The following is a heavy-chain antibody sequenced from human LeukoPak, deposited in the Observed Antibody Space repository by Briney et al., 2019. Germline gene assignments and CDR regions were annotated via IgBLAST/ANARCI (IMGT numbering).Heavy chain of an antibody. CDR3: AKSLTYYHENSDSI. D-gene: IGHD3-22*01. CDR2: IYKDGRT. J-gene: IGHJ4*02. CDR1: GFIVSSNY. V-gene: IGHV3-53*01. Sequence: PGGSLRLSCAASGFIVSSNYMTWVRQAPGKGLEWVSVIYKDGRTFYADPVKGRFTISRDNSKNTLYLQMNSLRAEDTAVYYCAKSLTYYHENSDSIWGQGTLVTVSS.